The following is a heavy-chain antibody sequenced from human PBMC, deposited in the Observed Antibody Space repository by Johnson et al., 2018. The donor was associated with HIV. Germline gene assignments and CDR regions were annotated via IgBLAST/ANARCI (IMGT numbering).Heavy chain of an antibody. V-gene: IGHV3-9*01. CDR3: ARDPPVTTTHNAFDI. D-gene: IGHD4-17*01. CDR1: GFNLDDYA. Sequence: VLLVESGGGLVQPGRSLRLSCVASGFNLDDYAMHWVRQVPGKGLEWVSGIRWNGDAIGYADSVRGRFVISRDNGKNTLYLQMKSLRAEDTAVYYCARDPPVTTTHNAFDIWGQGTMVTVSS. CDR2: IRWNGDAI. J-gene: IGHJ3*02.